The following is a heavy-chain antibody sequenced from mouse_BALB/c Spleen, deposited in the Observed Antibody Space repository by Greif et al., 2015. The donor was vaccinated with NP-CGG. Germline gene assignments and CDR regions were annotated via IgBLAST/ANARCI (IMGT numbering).Heavy chain of an antibody. CDR1: GFNIKDTY. V-gene: IGHV14-3*02. J-gene: IGHJ4*01. D-gene: IGHD2-4*01. CDR2: IDPANGNT. CDR3: ASSITTGAMDY. Sequence: VQLQQSGAELVKPGASVKLSCTASGFNIKDTYMHWVKQRPEQGLEWIGRIDPANGNTKYDPKFQGKATITADTSSNTSFLQLRSLTSEYTAVYYCASSITTGAMDYWVQGTSVTVSS.